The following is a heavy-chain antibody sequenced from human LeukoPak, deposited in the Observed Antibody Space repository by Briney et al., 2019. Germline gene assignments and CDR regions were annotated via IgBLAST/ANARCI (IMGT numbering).Heavy chain of an antibody. D-gene: IGHD6-13*01. CDR3: ARATPIAAAANEGDFDY. V-gene: IGHV1-18*01. CDR2: ISAYNGNT. CDR1: GYTFTSYG. Sequence: GASVKVSCKASGYTFTSYGISWVRQAPGQGLEWMGWISAYNGNTNYAQKLQGRVTMTRDTSTSTVYMELSSLRSEDTAVYYCARATPIAAAANEGDFDYWGQGTLVTVSS. J-gene: IGHJ4*02.